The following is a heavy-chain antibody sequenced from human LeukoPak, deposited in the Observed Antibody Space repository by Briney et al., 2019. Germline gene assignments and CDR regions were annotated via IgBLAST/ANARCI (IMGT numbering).Heavy chain of an antibody. J-gene: IGHJ4*02. CDR3: AREGEKGLPADY. CDR1: GGTFSSYA. CDR2: IIPILGIA. Sequence: SVKVSCKASGGTFSSYAISWVRQAPGQGLEWMGRIIPILGIANYAQKFQGRVTITADKSTSTAYMELSSLRSKDTAVYYCAREGEKGLPADYWGQGTLVTVSS. V-gene: IGHV1-69*04. D-gene: IGHD3-10*01.